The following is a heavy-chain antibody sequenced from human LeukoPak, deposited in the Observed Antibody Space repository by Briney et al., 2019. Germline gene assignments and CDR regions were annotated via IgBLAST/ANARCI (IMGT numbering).Heavy chain of an antibody. CDR2: IWYDGSNK. Sequence: GGSLRLSCAASGFTFSGYGMHWVRQAPGKGLEWVAVIWYDGSNKYYADSVKGRFTISRDNSKNTLYLQMNSLRAEDTAVYYCARARWGGGTCRRCNWFDPWGQGTLATVSS. CDR1: GFTFSGYG. CDR3: ARARWGGGTCRRCNWFDP. V-gene: IGHV3-33*01. D-gene: IGHD2-15*01. J-gene: IGHJ5*02.